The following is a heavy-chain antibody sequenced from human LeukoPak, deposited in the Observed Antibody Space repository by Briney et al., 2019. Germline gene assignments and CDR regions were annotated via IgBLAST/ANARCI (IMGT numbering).Heavy chain of an antibody. Sequence: SETLSLTCTVSSGSVSSDYWTWIRQPPGKGLEWVGYIFSNGNTEYSPSLKSRATISVDTSKNQFSLKLSSVTAADTAVYYCARVDSVWGSYRYAYDYWGQGTLVTVSS. D-gene: IGHD3-16*02. V-gene: IGHV4-59*02. CDR2: IFSNGNT. CDR1: SGSVSSDY. J-gene: IGHJ4*02. CDR3: ARVDSVWGSYRYAYDY.